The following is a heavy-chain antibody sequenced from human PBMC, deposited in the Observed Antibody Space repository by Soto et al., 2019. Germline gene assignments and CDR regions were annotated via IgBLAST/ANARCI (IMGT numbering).Heavy chain of an antibody. V-gene: IGHV3-30-3*01. D-gene: IGHD6-13*01. CDR2: ISYDGNNK. CDR3: VRGGLILAAGYFQH. Sequence: QVQLVESGGGVVQPGRSLRLSCAASGFTFSNYPIHWVRQAPGQGLEWVAVISYDGNNKYYADSVKGRFTISRDNSKNTLFLQMSGLRGEDTAVYYCVRGGLILAAGYFQHWGQGTLVTVSS. CDR1: GFTFSNYP. J-gene: IGHJ1*01.